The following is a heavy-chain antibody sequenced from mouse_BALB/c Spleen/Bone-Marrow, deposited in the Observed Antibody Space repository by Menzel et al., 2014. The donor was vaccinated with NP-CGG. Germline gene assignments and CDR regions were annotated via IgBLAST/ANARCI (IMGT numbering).Heavy chain of an antibody. V-gene: IGHV3-6*02. J-gene: IGHJ4*01. CDR2: ISYDGSN. Sequence: ESGPGLVKPSQSLSPTCSVTGYSITSGYYWNWIRQFPGNKLEWMGYISYDGSNNYNPSLKNRISITRDTSKNQFFLKLNSVTTEDTATYYCARGDGNYGGAMDYWGQGTSVTVSS. CDR1: GYSITSGYY. CDR3: ARGDGNYGGAMDY. D-gene: IGHD2-1*01.